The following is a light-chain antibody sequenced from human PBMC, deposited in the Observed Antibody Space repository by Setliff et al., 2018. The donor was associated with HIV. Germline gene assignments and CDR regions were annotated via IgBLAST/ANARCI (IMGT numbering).Light chain of an antibody. CDR2: DVS. CDR3: TSYSSNTTLGI. CDR1: TSNVGGYNY. V-gene: IGLV2-14*03. J-gene: IGLJ1*01. Sequence: QSALTQPRSVSGSPGQSVTISCTGPTSNVGGYNYVSWYQQYPGKAPKLMIYDVSNRPSGVSTRFSGSKSGNTASLTISGLQAEDEADYYCTSYSSNTTLGIFGTGTKVTVL.